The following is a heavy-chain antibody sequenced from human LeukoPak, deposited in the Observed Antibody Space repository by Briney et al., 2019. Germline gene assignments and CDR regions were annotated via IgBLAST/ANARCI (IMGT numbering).Heavy chain of an antibody. D-gene: IGHD3-3*02. V-gene: IGHV3-53*01. CDR2: FYSGSST. J-gene: IGHJ2*01. Sequence: GGSLRLSCAASGFTVSTNYMNWVRQAPGTGLEWVSIFYSGSSTYYADSVEGRFTISRDSSKNTLFLQMNDLRAEDTAVYYCARVGDHFHWYLDLWGRGTLVTVSS. CDR3: ARVGDHFHWYLDL. CDR1: GFTVSTNY.